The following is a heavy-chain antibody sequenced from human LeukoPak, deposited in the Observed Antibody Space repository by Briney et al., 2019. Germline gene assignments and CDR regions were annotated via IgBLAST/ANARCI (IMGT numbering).Heavy chain of an antibody. J-gene: IGHJ6*02. D-gene: IGHD1-26*01. Sequence: GGSLRLSCAASGFTVSSNYMSWVRQAPGKGLEWVSVIYSGGSTYYADSVKGRFTISRDNSKNTLYLQMNSLRAEDTAVYYCARGPTIYYYYGMDVWGQGTTVTVSS. V-gene: IGHV3-66*01. CDR1: GFTVSSNY. CDR2: IYSGGST. CDR3: ARGPTIYYYYGMDV.